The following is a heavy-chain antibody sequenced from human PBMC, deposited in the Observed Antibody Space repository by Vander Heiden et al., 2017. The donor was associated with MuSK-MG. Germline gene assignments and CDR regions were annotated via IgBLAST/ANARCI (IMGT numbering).Heavy chain of an antibody. CDR1: GGTFSSYA. CDR3: ASVVVVAAKYYYGMDV. J-gene: IGHJ6*02. D-gene: IGHD2-15*01. V-gene: IGHV1-69*01. Sequence: QVQLVQSGAEVKKPGSSVKVSCKASGGTFSSYAISWVRQAPGQGLEWLGGIIPIFGTANYAQKFQGRVTITADESTSTAYMELSSLRSEDTAVYYCASVVVVAAKYYYGMDVWGQGTTVTVSS. CDR2: IIPIFGTA.